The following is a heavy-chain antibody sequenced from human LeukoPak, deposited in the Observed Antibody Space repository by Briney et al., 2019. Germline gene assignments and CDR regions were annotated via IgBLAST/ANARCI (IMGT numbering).Heavy chain of an antibody. J-gene: IGHJ4*02. CDR3: ASSQLHYYDSSGYPVN. Sequence: ASVKVSFKGSGGTFSSYAISWGRQAPGQGLEWMGGIIPIFGTANYAQKFQGRVTTTTDESTSTAYMELSSLRSEDTAVYYCASSQLHYYDSSGYPVNWGQGTLVTVSS. V-gene: IGHV1-69*05. CDR2: IIPIFGTA. CDR1: GGTFSSYA. D-gene: IGHD3-22*01.